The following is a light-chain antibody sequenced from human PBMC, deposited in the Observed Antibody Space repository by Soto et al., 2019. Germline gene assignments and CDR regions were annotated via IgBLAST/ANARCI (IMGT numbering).Light chain of an antibody. J-gene: IGKJ1*01. Sequence: EIVMTQSPATLSVSAGERATFSCRASQSVSSSYLAWYQQKPGQAPRLLIYGASSRATGIPDRFSGSGSGTDFTLTISRLEPEDFAVYYCQQYGSSPQTFGQGTKVDIK. CDR3: QQYGSSPQT. CDR1: QSVSSSY. CDR2: GAS. V-gene: IGKV3-20*01.